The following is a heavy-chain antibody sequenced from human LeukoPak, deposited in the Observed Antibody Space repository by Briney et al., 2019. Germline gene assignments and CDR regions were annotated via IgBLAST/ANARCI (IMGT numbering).Heavy chain of an antibody. Sequence: PSQTLSLTCTVSGGSISSGGYYWSWIRQHPGKGLEWIGYIYYRGSTYYNPSLKSRVTISVDTSKNQFSLKLSSVTAADTAVYYCARDRALRAAWFDPWGQGTLVTVSS. D-gene: IGHD4-17*01. V-gene: IGHV4-31*03. CDR2: IYYRGST. CDR3: ARDRALRAAWFDP. J-gene: IGHJ5*02. CDR1: GGSISSGGYY.